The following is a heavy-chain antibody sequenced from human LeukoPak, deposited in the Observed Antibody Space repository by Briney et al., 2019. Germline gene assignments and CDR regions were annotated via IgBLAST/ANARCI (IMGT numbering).Heavy chain of an antibody. CDR2: ISPSGDST. CDR3: ARGLYYRSGHYYSNY. J-gene: IGHJ4*02. D-gene: IGHD3-10*01. CDR1: GFTFSRSY. Sequence: GGSLRLSCAASGFTFSRSYMHWVRQAPGKGLEYVSAISPSGDSTYYTNSMKGRFTISRGNSKNTLFLQMGSLTAEDMAVYYCARGLYYRSGHYYSNYWCQGTLVTVSS. V-gene: IGHV3-64*01.